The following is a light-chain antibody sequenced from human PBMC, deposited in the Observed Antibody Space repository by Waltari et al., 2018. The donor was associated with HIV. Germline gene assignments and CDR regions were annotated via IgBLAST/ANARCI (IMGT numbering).Light chain of an antibody. CDR2: DDD. V-gene: IGLV3-21*01. CDR1: NIGHRD. CDR3: QVWDSGSDHV. Sequence: SYVLTPPPSISVAPGKTAKLTRAGKNIGHRDVHWYQQKPGQAPILVIFDDDDRPSGIPERFSGSNSDNTATLTINRVEVGDEGDYYCQVWDSGSDHVFGSGTTVTVL. J-gene: IGLJ1*01.